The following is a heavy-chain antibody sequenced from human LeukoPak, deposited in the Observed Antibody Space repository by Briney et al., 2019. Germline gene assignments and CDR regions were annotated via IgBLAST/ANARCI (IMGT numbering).Heavy chain of an antibody. D-gene: IGHD6-19*01. CDR1: GYSFDNYW. CDR2: IYPGDSDT. CDR3: ARHLEREIEGAGMYYFYYYMDL. Sequence: GESLKISCKGSGYSFDNYWIGWVRQLPRKGLEWMGIIYPGDSDTRYRPSFQGQVSISSDKSISTAYLQWSSLQASDTAMYYCARHLEREIEGAGMYYFYYYMDLWGKGTTVTVSS. J-gene: IGHJ6*03. V-gene: IGHV5-51*01.